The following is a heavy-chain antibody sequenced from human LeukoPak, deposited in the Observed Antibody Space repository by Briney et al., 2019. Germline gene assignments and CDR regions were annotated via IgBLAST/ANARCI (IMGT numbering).Heavy chain of an antibody. Sequence: PSETLSLTCTVSGGSISSSSYYWGWIRQPPGKGLEWIGSIYYSGSTYYNPSLKSRVTISVDTSKNQFSLKLSSVTAADTAVYYCARHDSSGYYYYIDYWGQGTLVTVSS. V-gene: IGHV4-39*01. CDR2: IYYSGST. D-gene: IGHD3-22*01. J-gene: IGHJ4*02. CDR1: GGSISSSSYY. CDR3: ARHDSSGYYYYIDY.